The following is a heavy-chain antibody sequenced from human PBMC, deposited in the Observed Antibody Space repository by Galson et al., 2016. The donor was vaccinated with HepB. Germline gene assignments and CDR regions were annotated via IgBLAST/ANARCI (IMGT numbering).Heavy chain of an antibody. D-gene: IGHD4-23*01. J-gene: IGHJ4*02. CDR3: ARFDFGGNFLDY. CDR2: IDWDGDQ. CDR1: GFSLTTRGMC. Sequence: PALVKPTQTLTLTCTFTGFSLTTRGMCGSWIRQPPGKALEWLALIDWDGDQYYTTSLKTRLTISKDTSKNQVLLTMTNMDPVDTATYYCARFDFGGNFLDYWGQGTLVTVSS. V-gene: IGHV2-70*01.